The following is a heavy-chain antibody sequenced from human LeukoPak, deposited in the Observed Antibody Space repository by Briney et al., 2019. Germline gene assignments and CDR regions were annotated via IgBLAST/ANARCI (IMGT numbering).Heavy chain of an antibody. D-gene: IGHD2-15*01. CDR2: INPNSGGT. CDR1: GYTFSDYY. V-gene: IGHV1-2*02. CDR3: VRKSATRRTSEFDY. J-gene: IGHJ4*02. Sequence: ASVTLSCKASGYTFSDYYIHWVRQAPGQGLEWMGWINPNSGGTKYAQKFQGRVTMTRDTSISTAYMDLSSLGSDDTAVFYCVRKSATRRTSEFDYWGQGTPLTFAS.